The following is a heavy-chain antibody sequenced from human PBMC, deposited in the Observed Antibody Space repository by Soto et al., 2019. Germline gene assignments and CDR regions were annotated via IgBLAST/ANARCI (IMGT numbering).Heavy chain of an antibody. CDR3: ARGRSIDYDYVWGSPRGAFDI. D-gene: IGHD3-16*01. CDR2: INHSGST. V-gene: IGHV4-34*01. J-gene: IGHJ3*02. CDR1: GGSFSGYY. Sequence: SETLSLTCAVYGGSFSGYYWSWIRQPPGKGLEWIGEINHSGSTNHNPSLKSRVTISVDTSKNQFSLKLSSVNAADTAVYYCARGRSIDYDYVWGSPRGAFDIWGQGIMVTVSS.